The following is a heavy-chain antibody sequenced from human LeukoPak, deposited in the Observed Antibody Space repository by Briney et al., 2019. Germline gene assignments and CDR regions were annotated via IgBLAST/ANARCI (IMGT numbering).Heavy chain of an antibody. CDR2: IYTSGST. CDR3: ARNSCPSGSCYDNRGYFDY. J-gene: IGHJ4*02. CDR1: GGSISSGIYY. D-gene: IGHD2-15*01. Sequence: NPSETLSLTCTVSGGSISSGIYYWSWIRQPAGKGLEWIGRIYTSGSTNYNPSLKSRITISVDTSKNQFSLKLSSATAADTAVYYCARNSCPSGSCYDNRGYFDYWGQGTLVTVSS. V-gene: IGHV4-61*02.